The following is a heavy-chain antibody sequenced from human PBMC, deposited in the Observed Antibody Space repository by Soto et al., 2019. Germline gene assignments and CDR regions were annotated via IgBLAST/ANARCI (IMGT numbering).Heavy chain of an antibody. CDR1: GYTLTELS. D-gene: IGHD6-13*01. V-gene: IGHV1-24*01. J-gene: IGHJ3*02. CDR3: ATAMRQQLVGKAFDI. Sequence: APVKVSCKVSGYTLTELSLHWVRQAPGKGLEWMGGFDPEDGETIYAQKFQGRVTMTEDTSTDTAYMELSSLRSEDTAVYYCATAMRQQLVGKAFDIWGQGTMVTVSS. CDR2: FDPEDGET.